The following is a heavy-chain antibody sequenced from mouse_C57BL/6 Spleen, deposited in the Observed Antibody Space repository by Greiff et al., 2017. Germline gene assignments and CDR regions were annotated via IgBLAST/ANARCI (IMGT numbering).Heavy chain of an antibody. CDR2: IWSGGST. V-gene: IGHV2-2*01. D-gene: IGHD1-1*01. CDR1: GFSLTSYG. CDR3: ARNYYYGSRNAMDY. Sequence: VMLVESGPGLVQPSQSLSITCTVSGFSLTSYGVHWVRQSPGKGLEWLGVIWSGGSTDYNAAFISRLSISKDNSKSQVFFKMNSLQADDTAIYYCARNYYYGSRNAMDYWGQGTSVTVSS. J-gene: IGHJ4*01.